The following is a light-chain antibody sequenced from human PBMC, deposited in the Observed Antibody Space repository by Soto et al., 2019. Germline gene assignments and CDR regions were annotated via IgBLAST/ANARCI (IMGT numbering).Light chain of an antibody. CDR2: GAS. Sequence: EIVLTQSPGTLSLSPGERATLSCRASQSVSNNYLAWYQQKPGQAPRLLIYGASNRATGIPDRFSGSGSGTDFTLTISSLKPEDFATYYCQQSSSTPQTFGGGTKVEI. CDR3: QQSSSTPQT. J-gene: IGKJ4*01. V-gene: IGKV3-20*01. CDR1: QSVSNNY.